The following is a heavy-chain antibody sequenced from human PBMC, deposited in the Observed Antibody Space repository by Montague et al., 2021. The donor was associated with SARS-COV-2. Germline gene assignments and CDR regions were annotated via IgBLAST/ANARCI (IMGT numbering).Heavy chain of an antibody. V-gene: IGHV4-59*01. D-gene: IGHD2-2*01. Sequence: SETLYLTCTVSGGSISSYYWSWIRQPPGKGLEWIGYIYYNGTTNYSPSLKGRVSISVDTSKNQFSLEMNSVTAADTAVYYCARERGYQLLSGWFDPWGQGTLVTVSS. CDR3: ARERGYQLLSGWFDP. CDR2: IYYNGTT. CDR1: GGSISSYY. J-gene: IGHJ5*02.